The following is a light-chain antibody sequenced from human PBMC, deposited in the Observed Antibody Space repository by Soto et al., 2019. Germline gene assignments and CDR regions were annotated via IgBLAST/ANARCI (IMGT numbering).Light chain of an antibody. J-gene: IGKJ1*01. CDR1: ESVSTN. CDR2: GAS. Sequence: EIVLTQSPVTLSLSPGERATLSCRASESVSTNLAWYQQKAGQAPRLLIYGASTRATGIPARFSGSGSGTEFTLTISSLQSEDFAVYYCQQYSIWRTFGQGTKVAIK. V-gene: IGKV3-15*01. CDR3: QQYSIWRT.